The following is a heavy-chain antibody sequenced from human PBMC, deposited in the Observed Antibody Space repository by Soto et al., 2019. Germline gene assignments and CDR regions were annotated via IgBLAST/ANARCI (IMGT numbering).Heavy chain of an antibody. Sequence: SETLSLTCAVYGGSFSGYYWSWIRQPPGKGLEWIGEINHSGSTNYNPSLKSRVTISVDTSKNQFSLKLSSVTAADTAVYYCARGSTLGLRLGELSSQYFDYWGQGTLVTVSS. V-gene: IGHV4-34*01. CDR3: ARGSTLGLRLGELSSQYFDY. J-gene: IGHJ4*02. CDR2: INHSGST. CDR1: GGSFSGYY. D-gene: IGHD3-16*02.